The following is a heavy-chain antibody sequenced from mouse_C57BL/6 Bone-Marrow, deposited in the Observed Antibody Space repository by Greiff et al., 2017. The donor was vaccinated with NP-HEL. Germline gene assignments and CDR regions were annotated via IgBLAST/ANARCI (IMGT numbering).Heavy chain of an antibody. Sequence: EVKLVESGGGLVQPGGSLKLSCAASGFTFSDYGMAWVRQAPRKGPEWVAFISNLAYSIYYADTVTGRFTISRENAKNTLYLEMSSLRSEDTAMYYCARGYYGSFDYWGQGTTLTVSS. CDR2: ISNLAYSI. D-gene: IGHD1-1*01. CDR1: GFTFSDYG. CDR3: ARGYYGSFDY. V-gene: IGHV5-15*04. J-gene: IGHJ2*01.